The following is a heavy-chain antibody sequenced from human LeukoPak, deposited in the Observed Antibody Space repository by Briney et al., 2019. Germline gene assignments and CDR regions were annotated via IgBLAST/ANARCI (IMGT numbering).Heavy chain of an antibody. Sequence: SETLSLTCAVSGGSISSGGYPWSWIRQPPEKGLEWIGFISHSGSSYYNPSLKSRVTISIDRSKNQFSLKVNSVTAADTAVYYCARGGDGYNPFDSWGQGTLVTVSS. D-gene: IGHD5-24*01. CDR2: ISHSGSS. J-gene: IGHJ4*02. CDR3: ARGGDGYNPFDS. CDR1: GGSISSGGYP. V-gene: IGHV4-30-2*01.